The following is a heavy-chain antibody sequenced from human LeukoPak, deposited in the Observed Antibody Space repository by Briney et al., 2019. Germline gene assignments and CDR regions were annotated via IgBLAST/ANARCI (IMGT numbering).Heavy chain of an antibody. Sequence: GGSLGLSCAASGFTFSSYGMHWVRQAPGKGLEWVAVIWYDGSNKYYADSVKGRFTISRDNSKNTLYLQMDSLRAEDTAVYYCARTRLRWSPYGMDVWGQGTTVTVSS. CDR1: GFTFSSYG. CDR2: IWYDGSNK. D-gene: IGHD4-23*01. J-gene: IGHJ6*02. CDR3: ARTRLRWSPYGMDV. V-gene: IGHV3-33*01.